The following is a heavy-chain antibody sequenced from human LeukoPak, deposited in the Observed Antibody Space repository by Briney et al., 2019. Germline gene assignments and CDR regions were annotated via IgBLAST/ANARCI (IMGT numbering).Heavy chain of an antibody. CDR2: TYYRSKWYN. Sequence: SQTLSLTCAISGDSVSSNSAAWNWIRQSPSRGLEWLGRTYYRSKWYNDYAVSVKSRITINPDTSKNQFSLQLNSVTAADTAVYYCARAGYYDILTGYYGSDAFDIWGQGTMVTVSS. V-gene: IGHV6-1*01. D-gene: IGHD3-9*01. J-gene: IGHJ3*02. CDR1: GDSVSSNSAA. CDR3: ARAGYYDILTGYYGSDAFDI.